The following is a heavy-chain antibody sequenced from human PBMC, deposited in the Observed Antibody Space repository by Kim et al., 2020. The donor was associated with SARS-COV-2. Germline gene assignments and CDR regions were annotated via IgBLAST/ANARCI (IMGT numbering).Heavy chain of an antibody. CDR3: ARGSYYYGSGSYYAVDY. Sequence: GGSLRLSCAASGFTFSSYAMHWVRQAPGKGLEWVAVISYDGSNKYYADSVKGRFTISRDNSKNTLYLQMNSLRAEDTAVYYCARGSYYYGSGSYYAVDYWGQGTLVTVSS. CDR1: GFTFSSYA. J-gene: IGHJ4*02. D-gene: IGHD3-10*01. CDR2: ISYDGSNK. V-gene: IGHV3-30*04.